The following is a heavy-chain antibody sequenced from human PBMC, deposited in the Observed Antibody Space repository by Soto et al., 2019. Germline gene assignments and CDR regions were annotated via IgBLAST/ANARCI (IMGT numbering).Heavy chain of an antibody. J-gene: IGHJ4*02. CDR1: GGSISSGGYS. V-gene: IGHV4-30-2*01. Sequence: QLQLQESGSGLVKPSQTLSLTCAVSGGSISSGGYSWSWIRQPPGKGLEWIGYIYHSGSTYYNPALXXXVXLSVDRSKNQFSLKLSSVTAADTAVYYCARGPPHSHWGQGTLVTVSS. CDR2: IYHSGST. D-gene: IGHD2-15*01. CDR3: ARGPPHSH.